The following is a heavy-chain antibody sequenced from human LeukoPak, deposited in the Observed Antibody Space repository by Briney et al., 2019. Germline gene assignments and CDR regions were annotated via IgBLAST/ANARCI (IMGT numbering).Heavy chain of an antibody. CDR3: AKPSPLVDRSIVGATHFDY. CDR1: GFTFSSYS. V-gene: IGHV3-21*04. CDR2: ISSSSSYI. D-gene: IGHD1-26*01. Sequence: GGSLRLSCAASGFTFSSYSMNWVRQAPGKGLEWVSSISSSSSYIYYADSVKGRFTISRDNAKNSLYLQMNSLRAEDTAVYYCAKPSPLVDRSIVGATHFDYWGQGTLVTVSS. J-gene: IGHJ4*02.